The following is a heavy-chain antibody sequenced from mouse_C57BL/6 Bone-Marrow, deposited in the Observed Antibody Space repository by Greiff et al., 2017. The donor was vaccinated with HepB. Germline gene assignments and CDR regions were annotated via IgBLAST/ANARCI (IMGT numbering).Heavy chain of an antibody. Sequence: QVQLQQSGPGLVQPSQSLSITCTVSGFSLTSYGVHWVRQSPGKGLEWLGVIWSGGSTDDNAAFISRLSISKDNSKSQVFFKMNSLQADDTAIYYCEADYFDYWGQGTTLTVSS. CDR3: EADYFDY. D-gene: IGHD3-2*02. J-gene: IGHJ2*01. V-gene: IGHV2-2*01. CDR2: IWSGGST. CDR1: GFSLTSYG.